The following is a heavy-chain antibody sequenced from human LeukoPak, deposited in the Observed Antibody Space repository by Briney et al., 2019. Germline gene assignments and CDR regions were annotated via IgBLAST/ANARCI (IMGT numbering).Heavy chain of an antibody. D-gene: IGHD3-10*01. CDR2: IWFDGSHK. CDR1: GFTFSSYG. Sequence: PRGSLRPSCAPSGFTFSSYGMDWVRQAPGNGLGWGGVIWFDGSHKTYADSVKGGFTLSRDNPKNTLYIQMNSLGAEETAVYYGASDLAPGSGSYCNPFDYWGQGTLVTVSS. J-gene: IGHJ4*02. V-gene: IGHV3-33*01. CDR3: ASDLAPGSGSYCNPFDY.